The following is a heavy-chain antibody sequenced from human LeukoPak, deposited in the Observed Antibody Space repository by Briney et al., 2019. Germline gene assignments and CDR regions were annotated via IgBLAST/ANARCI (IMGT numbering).Heavy chain of an antibody. CDR2: CLDTSCTE. CDR3: ARDSEGCFDF. V-gene: IGHV3-23*01. J-gene: IGHJ4*02. CDR1: GFTFSSFD. Sequence: GGSLRLSCAASGFTFSSFDMSWVRQAPGKGLEWVSTLACLDTSCTEYYADSVKGRFSISRDKSRTTLSLQMNSLRVEDTAIYYCARDSEGCFDFWGQGTLVTVSS. D-gene: IGHD3-10*01.